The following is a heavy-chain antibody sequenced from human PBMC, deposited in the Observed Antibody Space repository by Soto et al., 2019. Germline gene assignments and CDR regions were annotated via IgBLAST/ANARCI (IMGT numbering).Heavy chain of an antibody. CDR2: NYFCGSM. J-gene: IGHJ3*02. D-gene: IGHD3-22*01. V-gene: IGHV4-59*01. CDR3: ARHSYYYENGNLGPAAFDI. Sequence: LETSSLTCSVSGGSITSFYWGWVRQAPGQGLGWVGHNYFCGSMNYNPPFRRLGTLLANTSKNHFSLKLTSVTAADTAVDYWARHSYYYENGNLGPAAFDIWGQGTMVTVSS. CDR1: GGSITSFY.